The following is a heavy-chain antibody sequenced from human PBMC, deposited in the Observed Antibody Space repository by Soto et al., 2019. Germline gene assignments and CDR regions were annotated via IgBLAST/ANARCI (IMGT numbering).Heavy chain of an antibody. CDR2: ISARGGST. Sequence: EVQLLESGGGLVQPGGSLRLSCAAYGFTVSSEALHWVRQAPGKRLEWVSGISARGGSTYYADYVKGRLTISRDNSKNTLYLQMNSLRVEDTAGYYCAKALVSTTLQGFDYWGQVSLVTVSS. V-gene: IGHV3-23*01. J-gene: IGHJ4*02. CDR1: GFTVSSEA. CDR3: AKALVSTTLQGFDY. D-gene: IGHD3-22*01.